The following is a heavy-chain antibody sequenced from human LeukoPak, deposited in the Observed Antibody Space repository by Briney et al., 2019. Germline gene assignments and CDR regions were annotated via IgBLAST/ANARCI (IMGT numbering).Heavy chain of an antibody. Sequence: SETLSLTCTVSGGSITSRTYYWNWIRQPAGKGLEWIGRIYVTGSTNYNPSLKSRVTISVDTSKNQFSLKVSSVTAADTAVYYCARLGGHSNTWYEIDYWGQGTLVTVSS. V-gene: IGHV4-61*02. CDR2: IYVTGST. D-gene: IGHD6-13*01. J-gene: IGHJ4*02. CDR1: GGSITSRTYY. CDR3: ARLGGHSNTWYEIDY.